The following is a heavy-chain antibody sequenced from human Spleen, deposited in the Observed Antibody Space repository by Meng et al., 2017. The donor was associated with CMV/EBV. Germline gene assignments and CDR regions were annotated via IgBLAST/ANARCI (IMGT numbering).Heavy chain of an antibody. CDR3: ARDLIIPVVAALPYFDY. J-gene: IGHJ4*02. V-gene: IGHV3-74*01. D-gene: IGHD2-15*01. Sequence: GESLKISCAASGFTFSNHWMHWVRQAPGKGLVWVSRINTDGGSTTYADSVKGRFAFSRDNAKNTLYLQMNSLRAEDTAVYYCARDLIIPVVAALPYFDYWGQGTLVTVSS. CDR2: INTDGGST. CDR1: GFTFSNHW.